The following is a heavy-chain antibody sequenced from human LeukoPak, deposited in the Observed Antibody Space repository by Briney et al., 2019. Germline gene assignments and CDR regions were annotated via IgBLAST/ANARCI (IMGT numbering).Heavy chain of an antibody. V-gene: IGHV3-30*02. CDR1: GFTFSSYG. CDR2: IRHEGSNK. CDR3: AKDSGRYYFDY. D-gene: IGHD6-19*01. Sequence: QTGGSLRLSCAASGFTFSSYGMHWVRQAPGKGLEWVAFIRHEGSNKYYADSVKGRFTISRDISKNTLYLQMSSLRAEDTAVYYCAKDSGRYYFDYWGRGTLVTVSS. J-gene: IGHJ4*02.